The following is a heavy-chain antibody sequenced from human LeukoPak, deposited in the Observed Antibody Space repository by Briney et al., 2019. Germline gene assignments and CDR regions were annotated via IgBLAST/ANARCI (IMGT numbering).Heavy chain of an antibody. D-gene: IGHD7-27*01. V-gene: IGHV4-59*01. Sequence: PSETLSLTCTVSGGSISSYYWSWIRQPPGKGLEWIGYIYYSESTNYNPSLKSRVTISVDTSKNQFSLKLSSVTAADTAVYYCARAWDYYYMDVWGKGTTVTVSS. J-gene: IGHJ6*03. CDR3: ARAWDYYYMDV. CDR1: GGSISSYY. CDR2: IYYSEST.